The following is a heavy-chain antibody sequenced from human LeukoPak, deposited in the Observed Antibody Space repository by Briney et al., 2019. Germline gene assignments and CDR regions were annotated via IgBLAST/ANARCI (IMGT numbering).Heavy chain of an antibody. CDR3: ARAQTGATSHYFDY. D-gene: IGHD1-7*01. Sequence: GGSLRLSCAASGFTFSSYAIYWVRQAPGKGLEYVSAIAGNGGSTYYANPVKGRFTISRDNSKNTLYLQMGSLRAEDMAVYYCARAQTGATSHYFDYWGQGTLVTVSS. CDR2: IAGNGGST. V-gene: IGHV3-64*01. CDR1: GFTFSSYA. J-gene: IGHJ4*02.